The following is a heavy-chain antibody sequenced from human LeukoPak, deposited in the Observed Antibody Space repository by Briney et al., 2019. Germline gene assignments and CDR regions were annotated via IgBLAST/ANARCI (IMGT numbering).Heavy chain of an antibody. J-gene: IGHJ1*01. CDR3: AKVPRAYCGGDCYSGYFQH. Sequence: GGSLRLSCAASGFIFSSYAMSWVRRAPGKGLEWVSAISGSGDSTYYADSVKGRFTISRDKFKNTLYLQMNSLRTEDTAVYYCAKVPRAYCGGDCYSGYFQHWGQGTLVTVSS. D-gene: IGHD2-21*02. V-gene: IGHV3-23*01. CDR1: GFIFSSYA. CDR2: ISGSGDST.